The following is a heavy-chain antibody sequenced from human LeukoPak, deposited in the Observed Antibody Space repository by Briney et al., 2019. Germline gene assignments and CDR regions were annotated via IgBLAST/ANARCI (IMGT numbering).Heavy chain of an antibody. J-gene: IGHJ4*02. CDR1: GFTFSSYG. Sequence: PGGSLRLSCAASGFTFSSYGMHWFRPAPGKGLEWVAFIRYDGSNKYYADSVKSRFTNSRDNSKNTLYLQMNSLRAEDTAGYYCAKDMTTVTFFDYWGQGTLVTVSS. D-gene: IGHD4-17*01. CDR2: IRYDGSNK. V-gene: IGHV3-30*02. CDR3: AKDMTTVTFFDY.